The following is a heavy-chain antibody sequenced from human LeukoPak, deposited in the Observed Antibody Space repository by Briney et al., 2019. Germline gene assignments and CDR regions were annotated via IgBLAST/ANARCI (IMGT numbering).Heavy chain of an antibody. J-gene: IGHJ4*02. CDR1: GGSIGSSSYY. CDR2: IYYSGST. V-gene: IGHV4-39*01. Sequence: SETLSLTCTVSGGSIGSSSYYWGWIRQPPGKGLEWIGSIYYSGSTYYNPSLKSRVTISVDTSKNQFSLKLSSVTAADTAVYYCARLRYSSSWIDYWGQGTLVTVSS. CDR3: ARLRYSSSWIDY. D-gene: IGHD6-13*01.